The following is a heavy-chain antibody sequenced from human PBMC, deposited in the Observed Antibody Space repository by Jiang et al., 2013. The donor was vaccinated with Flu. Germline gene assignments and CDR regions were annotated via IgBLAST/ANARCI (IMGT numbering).Heavy chain of an antibody. Sequence: GSLRLSCAASGFTVSSNYMSWVRQAPGKGLEWVSVIYSGGSTYYADSVKGRFTISRDNSKNTLYLQMNSLRAEDTAVYYCARNYYDSSGSPLYYYYYYMDVWGKGTTVTVSS. CDR3: ARNYYDSSGSPLYYYYYYMDV. CDR1: GFTVSSNY. V-gene: IGHV3-66*02. CDR2: IYSGGST. D-gene: IGHD3-22*01. J-gene: IGHJ6*03.